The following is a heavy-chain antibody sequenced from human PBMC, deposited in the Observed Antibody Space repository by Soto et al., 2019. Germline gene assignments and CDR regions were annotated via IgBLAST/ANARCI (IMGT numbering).Heavy chain of an antibody. Sequence: GGSLRLSCAASGFTFSSYSMNWVRQAPGKGLEWVSSISSSSSYIYYADSVKGRFTISRDNAKNSLYLQMNSLRAEDTAVYYCARDPPTFLFWNYFDYWGQGTLVTVSS. CDR2: ISSSSSYI. J-gene: IGHJ4*02. CDR3: ARDPPTFLFWNYFDY. V-gene: IGHV3-21*01. CDR1: GFTFSSYS. D-gene: IGHD3-16*01.